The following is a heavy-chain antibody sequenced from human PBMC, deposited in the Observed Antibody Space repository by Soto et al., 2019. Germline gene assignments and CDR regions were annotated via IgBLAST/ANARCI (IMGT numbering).Heavy chain of an antibody. CDR3: AKDRYGDYGGIDP. V-gene: IGHV3-73*01. CDR2: IRSKANSYAT. CDR1: GFTFSGSA. Sequence: GGSLRLSCAASGFTFSGSAMHWVRQASGKGLEWVGRIRSKANSYATAYAASVKGRFTISRDDSKNTAYLQMNSLKTEDTAVYYCAKDRYGDYGGIDPWGPGTLVTVSS. J-gene: IGHJ5*02. D-gene: IGHD4-17*01.